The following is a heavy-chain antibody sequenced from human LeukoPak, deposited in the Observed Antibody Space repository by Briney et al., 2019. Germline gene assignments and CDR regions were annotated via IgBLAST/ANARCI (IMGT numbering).Heavy chain of an antibody. Sequence: GGSLRLSCAASGFTFSYYNMNWVRQAPGKGLEWVSSISRSSNYIYYADSVKGRFTISRDNAKNSLYLQMNSLRAEDTAVFYCARGGEYSSSPDAFDIWGQGTMVTVPS. D-gene: IGHD6-6*01. V-gene: IGHV3-21*01. CDR2: ISRSSNYI. J-gene: IGHJ3*02. CDR3: ARGGEYSSSPDAFDI. CDR1: GFTFSYYN.